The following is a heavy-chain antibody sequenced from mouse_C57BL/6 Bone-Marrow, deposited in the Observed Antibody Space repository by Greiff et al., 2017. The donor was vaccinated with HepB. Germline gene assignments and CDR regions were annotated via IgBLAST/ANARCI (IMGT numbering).Heavy chain of an antibody. CDR3: TSTTYYGSLSSYAMDY. CDR2: ISSCGDYI. Sequence: EVQLQESGEGLVKPGGSLKLSCAASGFTFSSDAMSWVRQTPEKRLEWVAYISSCGDYIYYADTVTGRCTISRDNARNTLYMQMSSLKSQYKAMSSCTSTTYYGSLSSYAMDYWGQVTSVTVSS. V-gene: IGHV5-9-1*02. J-gene: IGHJ4*01. D-gene: IGHD1-1*01. CDR1: GFTFSSDA.